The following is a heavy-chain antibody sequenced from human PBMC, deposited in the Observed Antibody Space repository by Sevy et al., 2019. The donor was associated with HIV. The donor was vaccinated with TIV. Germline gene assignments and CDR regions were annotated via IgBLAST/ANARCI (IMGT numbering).Heavy chain of an antibody. Sequence: GGSLRLSCAASGFTFSTYAMQWVRQAPGKGLEWVAVISYDGSNTYYADSVKGRFTISRDSSKNTLYLQMNSLRAEDTAVYFCARDGGYDSRGYDLSNYWGQGTLVTVSS. D-gene: IGHD3-22*01. CDR2: ISYDGSNT. J-gene: IGHJ4*02. V-gene: IGHV3-30*04. CDR3: ARDGGYDSRGYDLSNY. CDR1: GFTFSTYA.